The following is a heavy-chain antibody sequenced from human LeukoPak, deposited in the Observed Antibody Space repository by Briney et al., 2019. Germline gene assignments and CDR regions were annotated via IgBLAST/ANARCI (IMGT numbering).Heavy chain of an antibody. CDR2: ISYDGSNK. J-gene: IGHJ4*02. V-gene: IGHV3-30-3*01. D-gene: IGHD6-19*01. Sequence: PGGSLRLSCAASGFTFSSYAMHWLRQAPGKELEWVAVISYDGSNKYYADSVKGRFTISRYNSKTTLYLQMNSLRGEDTAVYYCARDHSSSGWYRGIDHWGQGTLVTVSS. CDR3: ARDHSSSGWYRGIDH. CDR1: GFTFSSYA.